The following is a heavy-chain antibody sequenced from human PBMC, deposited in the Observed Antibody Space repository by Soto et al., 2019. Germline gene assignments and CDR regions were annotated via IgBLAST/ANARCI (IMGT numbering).Heavy chain of an antibody. D-gene: IGHD6-13*01. Sequence: GESLKISCKGSGYSFTSYWISWVRQMPGKVLEWMGRIDPSDSYTNYSPSFQGHVTISADKSISTAYLQWSSLKASDTAMYYCARHVIAAAGTFPKYDYYGMDVWGQGTTVTVSS. CDR2: IDPSDSYT. CDR1: GYSFTSYW. V-gene: IGHV5-10-1*01. CDR3: ARHVIAAAGTFPKYDYYGMDV. J-gene: IGHJ6*02.